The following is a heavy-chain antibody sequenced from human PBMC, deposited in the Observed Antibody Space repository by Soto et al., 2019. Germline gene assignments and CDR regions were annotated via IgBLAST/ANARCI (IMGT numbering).Heavy chain of an antibody. J-gene: IGHJ4*02. CDR1: GFTFSSYA. CDR2: ISYDGSNK. D-gene: IGHD1-7*01. Sequence: GGSLRLSCAASGFTFSSYAMHWVRQAPGKGLEWVAVISYDGSNKYYADSVKGRFTISRDNAKNTLYLQMNSLRPEDTAVYYGARKWAGGTNAFDYWGQGTVVTVSS. CDR3: ARKWAGGTNAFDY. V-gene: IGHV3-30-3*01.